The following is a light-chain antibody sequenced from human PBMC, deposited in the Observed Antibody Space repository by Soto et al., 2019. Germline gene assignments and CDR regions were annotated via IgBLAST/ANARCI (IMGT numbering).Light chain of an antibody. CDR1: SSNIGSNT. V-gene: IGLV1-44*01. J-gene: IGLJ2*01. CDR3: AAWDVSLTGL. CDR2: SNN. Sequence: QSVLTQPPSASGTPGQRVTISCSGSSSNIGSNTVNWYQQLPGTAPKLLIYSNNQQPSGVRDRFSGSKSGTSASLVTGGLRSDDEADYYCAAWDVSLTGLFGGGSKLTV.